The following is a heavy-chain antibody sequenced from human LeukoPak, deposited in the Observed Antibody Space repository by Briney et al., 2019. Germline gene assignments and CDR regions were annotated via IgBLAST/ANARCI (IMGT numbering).Heavy chain of an antibody. V-gene: IGHV3-30*02. CDR2: IRYDGSNK. D-gene: IGHD5-18*01. CDR3: AKADTAMVPLDY. J-gene: IGHJ4*02. Sequence: PGGSLRLSCAASGFTFSYYGMHWVRQAPGKGLEWVTFIRYDGSNKYYADSVKGRFTISRDNSKNTLYLQMNSLRAEDTAVYYCAKADTAMVPLDYWGQGTLVTVS. CDR1: GFTFSYYG.